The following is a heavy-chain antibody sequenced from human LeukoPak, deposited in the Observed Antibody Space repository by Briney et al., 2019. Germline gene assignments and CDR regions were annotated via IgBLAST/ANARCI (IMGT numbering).Heavy chain of an antibody. V-gene: IGHV3-33*01. CDR2: IWNDGRNK. J-gene: IGHJ4*02. D-gene: IGHD3-10*01. CDR3: ASGSGRSPPDFDY. Sequence: GGSLRLSCAASGFTFSNYGMHWVRRAPGKGLDWVAVIWNDGRNKYYADSVKGRFTISRDNSKNTLYLQMNSLRAEDTSVYYCASGSGRSPPDFDYWGQGTLVIVSS. CDR1: GFTFSNYG.